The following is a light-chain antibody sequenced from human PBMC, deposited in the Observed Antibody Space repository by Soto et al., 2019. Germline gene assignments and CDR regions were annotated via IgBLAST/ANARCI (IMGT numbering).Light chain of an antibody. CDR2: EVS. CDR3: SSYTTISTLEV. V-gene: IGLV2-14*01. CDR1: SSDVGGYNC. Sequence: SALTQPASVSGSPGQSITISCTGTSSDVGGYNCVSWYQQHPGKAPKLMIYEVSNRPSGVSNRFSGSKSGNTASLTISGLQAEDEADYYCSSYTTISTLEVFGGGTKLTVL. J-gene: IGLJ3*02.